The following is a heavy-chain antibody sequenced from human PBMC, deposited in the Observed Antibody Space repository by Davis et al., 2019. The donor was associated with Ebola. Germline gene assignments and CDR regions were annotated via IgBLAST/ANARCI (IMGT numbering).Heavy chain of an antibody. V-gene: IGHV4-34*01. J-gene: IGHJ4*02. Sequence: MPSETLSLTCAVSGGSFSGNYWAWIRQSPGKGLACIGEVDDGGRVHYNPSLKSRVSISLDTSKNQFSLKVTSMTAADTAVYYCTSYDSWGQGAHVTVSS. D-gene: IGHD3-16*01. CDR1: GGSFSGNY. CDR2: VDDGGRV. CDR3: TSYDS.